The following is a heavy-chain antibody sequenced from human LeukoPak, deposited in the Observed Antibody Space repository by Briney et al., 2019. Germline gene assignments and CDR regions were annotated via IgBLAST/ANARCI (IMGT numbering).Heavy chain of an antibody. Sequence: SETLSLTCTVSGGSISSYYWSWLRQPPGKGLEWIGYIYYSGSTNYNPSLKSRVTISVDTSKNQFSLKLSSVTAADTAVYYCARGGVLLWFGELLGAPSYAFDIWGQGTMVTVSS. D-gene: IGHD3-10*01. J-gene: IGHJ3*02. CDR1: GGSISSYY. CDR3: ARGGVLLWFGELLGAPSYAFDI. V-gene: IGHV4-59*01. CDR2: IYYSGST.